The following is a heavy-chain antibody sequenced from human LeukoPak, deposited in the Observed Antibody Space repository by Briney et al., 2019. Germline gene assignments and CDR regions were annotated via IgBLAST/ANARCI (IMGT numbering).Heavy chain of an antibody. Sequence: GGSLRLSCAASGFTFSSYWMTWVRQAPGKGLEWVANIKQDGGESYYVDSVKGRFTISRENAKNFLYLQMNNLRAEDTAVYYCARDYYENIAHSHMLPFWGQGTLVTVSS. CDR2: IKQDGGES. CDR1: GFTFSSYW. V-gene: IGHV3-7*03. D-gene: IGHD1-26*01. J-gene: IGHJ4*02. CDR3: ARDYYENIAHSHMLPF.